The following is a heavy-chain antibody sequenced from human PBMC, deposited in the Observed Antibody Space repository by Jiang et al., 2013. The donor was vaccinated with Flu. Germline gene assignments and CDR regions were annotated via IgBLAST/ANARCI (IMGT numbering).Heavy chain of an antibody. CDR2: ISHSGSA. V-gene: IGHV4-59*12. Sequence: ETLSLTCTVSGGSISIYYWSWIRQPPGRGLEWIGFISHSGSANYDPSLRSRVSISVDTSKNQFSLKLSSVTAADTAVYYCARDFELTYWGQGILVTVSS. J-gene: IGHJ4*02. D-gene: IGHD3/OR15-3a*01. CDR3: ARDFELTY. CDR1: GGSISIYY.